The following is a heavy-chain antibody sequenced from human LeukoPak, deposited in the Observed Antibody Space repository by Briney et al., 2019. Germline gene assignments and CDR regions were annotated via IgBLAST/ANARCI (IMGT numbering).Heavy chain of an antibody. J-gene: IGHJ3*02. CDR3: ARDRKYCGGDCQDAFDI. D-gene: IGHD2-21*02. CDR2: IYYSGST. Sequence: SETLSLTCTVSGGSISSYYWSWIRQPPGKGLEWIGYIYYSGSTNYNPSLKSRVTISVDTSKNQFSLKLSSVTAADTAVYYCARDRKYCGGDCQDAFDIWGQGTMVTVSS. CDR1: GGSISSYY. V-gene: IGHV4-59*01.